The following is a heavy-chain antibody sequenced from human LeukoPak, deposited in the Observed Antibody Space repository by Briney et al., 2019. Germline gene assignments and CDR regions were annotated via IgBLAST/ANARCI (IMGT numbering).Heavy chain of an antibody. D-gene: IGHD6-13*01. CDR1: GYTFTGYY. CDR3: AVRNRSSWSPFDF. V-gene: IGHV1-2*02. CDR2: INPNNGGT. J-gene: IGHJ4*02. Sequence: ASVKVSCKASGYTFTGYYMHWVRQAPGQGLEWMGWINPNNGGTNYAQKFQGRVTMTTDTSTSTAYMELRTLRSDDTAVYYCAVRNRSSWSPFDFWGQGTLVTVSS.